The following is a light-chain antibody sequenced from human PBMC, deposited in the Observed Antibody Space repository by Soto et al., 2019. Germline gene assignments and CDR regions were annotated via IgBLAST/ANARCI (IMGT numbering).Light chain of an antibody. CDR3: QQYNNWWT. Sequence: EVVMTQSPATLSMSPRERVTLSCRASQSVSSSLAWYQQKPGQAPRLLIYGASTRATGIPDRFSGSGSETEFTLTISSLQAEDFAIYYCQQYNNWWTFGQGTKVEIK. V-gene: IGKV3-15*01. CDR1: QSVSSS. J-gene: IGKJ1*01. CDR2: GAS.